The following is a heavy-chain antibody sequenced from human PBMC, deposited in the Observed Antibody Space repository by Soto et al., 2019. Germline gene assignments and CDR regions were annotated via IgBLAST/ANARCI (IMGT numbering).Heavy chain of an antibody. Sequence: GGSLRLSCAASGFTFSSYAMHWVRQAPGKGLEWVAVISYDGSNKYYADSVKGRFTISRDNSKNTLYLQMNSLRAEDTAVYYCARDLRSSSWYAVPMYGKTKPLIDYWGQGTLVTVSS. CDR2: ISYDGSNK. CDR3: ARDLRSSSWYAVPMYGKTKPLIDY. V-gene: IGHV3-30*04. J-gene: IGHJ4*02. D-gene: IGHD6-13*01. CDR1: GFTFSSYA.